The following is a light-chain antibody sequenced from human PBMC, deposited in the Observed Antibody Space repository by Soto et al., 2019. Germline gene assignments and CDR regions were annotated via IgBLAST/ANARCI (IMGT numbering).Light chain of an antibody. CDR2: GAS. Sequence: EIVLTQSPGTLSLSPGERAILSCRASQSFSSSFLAWYQQKPGQAPRLLIYGASSRATGIPDRFSGSGSGTDFTLTINRLEPEDFAVYYCHQYGSSLWTFGQGTKVDIK. CDR3: HQYGSSLWT. V-gene: IGKV3-20*01. J-gene: IGKJ1*01. CDR1: QSFSSSF.